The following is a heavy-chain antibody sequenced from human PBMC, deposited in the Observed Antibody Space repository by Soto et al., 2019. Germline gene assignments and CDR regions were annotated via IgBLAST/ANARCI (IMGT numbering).Heavy chain of an antibody. Sequence: ASVKVSCKASGYSFTSYGISLVRQAPEQGLEWMGWISAYNGNTNYAQKLQGRVTMTTDTSTSTAYMELRSLRSDDPAVYYCARYYGDYLNWFDPWGQGTLVTVSS. CDR1: GYSFTSYG. J-gene: IGHJ5*02. CDR2: ISAYNGNT. V-gene: IGHV1-18*01. CDR3: ARYYGDYLNWFDP. D-gene: IGHD4-17*01.